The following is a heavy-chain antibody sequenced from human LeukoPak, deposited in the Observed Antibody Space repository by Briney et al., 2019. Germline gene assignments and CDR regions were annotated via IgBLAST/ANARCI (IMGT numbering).Heavy chain of an antibody. V-gene: IGHV3-7*01. CDR2: INQDGSQK. Sequence: GGSLRLSCVASGFTFSSEWMSWVRQAPGKGLEWVTDINQDGSQKYYEDSVKGRFTVSRDNAKYSLYLHMNGLRADDTAIYYCARDHDGKDCWGQGTLVTVSS. J-gene: IGHJ4*02. CDR3: ARDHDGKDC. D-gene: IGHD1-1*01. CDR1: GFTFSSEW.